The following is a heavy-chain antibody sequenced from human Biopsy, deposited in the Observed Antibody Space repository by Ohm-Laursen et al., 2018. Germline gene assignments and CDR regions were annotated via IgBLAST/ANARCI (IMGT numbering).Heavy chain of an antibody. CDR3: ARDSGGMATILDAFDL. V-gene: IGHV4-59*01. CDR1: GGSIINNY. Sequence: SDTLSLTCTVSGGSIINNYWSWIRQPPGKGLEWIGYIYLTGSTNYNPSLKSRVTISVDTSKNQFSLRLSSVTAADTAVYYCARDSGGMATILDAFDLWGQGTMVTVSP. J-gene: IGHJ3*01. D-gene: IGHD5-24*01. CDR2: IYLTGST.